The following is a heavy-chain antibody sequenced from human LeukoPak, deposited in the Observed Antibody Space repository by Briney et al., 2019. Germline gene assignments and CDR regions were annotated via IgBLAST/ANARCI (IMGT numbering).Heavy chain of an antibody. CDR3: ARLTENNWFDP. Sequence: SETLSPTCTVSTDSISDHYWGWIRQPPGKGLEWIAYISDTGSISYKPSLKSRVTISLKTSQNQFSLKVTSVNTSDTAVYYCARLTENNWFDPWGQGILVTVSS. CDR2: ISDTGSI. CDR1: TDSISDHY. J-gene: IGHJ5*02. D-gene: IGHD4/OR15-4a*01. V-gene: IGHV4-59*11.